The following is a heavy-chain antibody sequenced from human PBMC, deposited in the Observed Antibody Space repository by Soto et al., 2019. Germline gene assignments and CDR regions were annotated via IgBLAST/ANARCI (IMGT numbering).Heavy chain of an antibody. J-gene: IGHJ4*02. CDR3: ARDVGYGLIDG. V-gene: IGHV1-18*01. CDR1: GYTFTQHG. Sequence: PLGQSGGEVKKPGASVKVFCQGFGYTFTQHGIRLGRQAPGQGLGWMGWIKAYNGNKNYAQKVQGRVTMTTDTSTSTAYMELRSLRSDDTAVYYCARDVGYGLIDGWGQGTLVTVSS. D-gene: IGHD5-18*01. CDR2: IKAYNGNK.